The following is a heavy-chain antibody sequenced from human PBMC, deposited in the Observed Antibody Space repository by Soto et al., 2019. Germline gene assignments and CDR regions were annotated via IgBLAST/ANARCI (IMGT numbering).Heavy chain of an antibody. CDR2: IKSKTDGGTT. CDR1: GFSVSNAW. V-gene: IGHV3-15*01. CDR3: TTDLGYCSSTSCPKNCYYYMDV. J-gene: IGHJ6*03. Sequence: EVQLVESGGGLVKPGGSLRLSCAASGFSVSNAWMSWVRQAPGKGLEWVGRIKSKTDGGTTAYAAPVKGRFTISRDDSKNTLYLQMNSLKTEDTAVYYCTTDLGYCSSTSCPKNCYYYMDVWGKGTTVTVSS. D-gene: IGHD2-2*01.